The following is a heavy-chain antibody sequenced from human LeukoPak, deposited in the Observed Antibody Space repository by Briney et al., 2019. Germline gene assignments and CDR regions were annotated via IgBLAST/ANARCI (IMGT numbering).Heavy chain of an antibody. CDR3: ARSQIPDF. Sequence: ASVKVSCTASGYTFTVYYMHWVRQAPGQGLEWMGWINPNSGDTKCAQKFQGRVTMTRDTSIGTAYMELSRLTSDDTAVYYCARSQIPDFWGQGTLVTVSS. J-gene: IGHJ4*02. CDR2: INPNSGDT. V-gene: IGHV1-2*02. CDR1: GYTFTVYY. D-gene: IGHD2-21*01.